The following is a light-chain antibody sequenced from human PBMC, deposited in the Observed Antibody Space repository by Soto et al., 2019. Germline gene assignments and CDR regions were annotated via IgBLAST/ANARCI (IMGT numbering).Light chain of an antibody. J-gene: IGKJ5*01. CDR2: GAS. CDR3: QQYGSLPIT. CDR1: QSVSSSY. Sequence: EIVLTQSPGTLSLSPGERATHSCRASQSVSSSYLAWYQQKPGQAPRLLIYGASSRATGIPDRFSGSGSGTDFTLTISRVEPEDFAVYYCQQYGSLPITFGQGTRLEIK. V-gene: IGKV3-20*01.